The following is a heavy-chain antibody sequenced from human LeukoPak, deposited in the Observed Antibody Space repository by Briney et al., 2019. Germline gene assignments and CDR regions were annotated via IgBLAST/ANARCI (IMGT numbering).Heavy chain of an antibody. CDR2: VYSSGST. CDR1: GASISTYY. V-gene: IGHV4-4*07. CDR3: ARETNWNFDYYYYMDV. D-gene: IGHD1-7*01. Sequence: SETLSFTCNVSGASISTYYWSWIRQPAGKGLEWIGRVYSSGSTDYNPSLKSRVTMSGDTSKNQFSLKMTHVTAADTAVYYCARETNWNFDYYYYMDVWGKGTTVTVSS. J-gene: IGHJ6*03.